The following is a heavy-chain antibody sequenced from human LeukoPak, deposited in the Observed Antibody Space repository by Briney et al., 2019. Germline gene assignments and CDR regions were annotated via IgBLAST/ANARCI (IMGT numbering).Heavy chain of an antibody. V-gene: IGHV1-69*02. CDR2: IIPILGIA. CDR1: GGTFSSYT. D-gene: IGHD4-11*01. J-gene: IGHJ5*02. CDR3: ARASTVPYNWFDP. Sequence: SVKVSCKASGGTFSSYTISWVRQAPAQGLEWMGRIIPILGIANYAQKFQGRVTITADKSTSTAYMELSSLRSEDTAVYYCARASTVPYNWFDPWGQGTLVTVSS.